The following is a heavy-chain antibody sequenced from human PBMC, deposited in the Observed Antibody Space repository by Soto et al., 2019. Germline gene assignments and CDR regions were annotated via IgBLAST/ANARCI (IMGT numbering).Heavy chain of an antibody. V-gene: IGHV1-18*04. D-gene: IGHD1-26*01. CDR2: ISAYNGNT. Sequence: QVQLVQSGAEVKKPGASVKVSCKASGYTFTSYGISWVRQAPGQGLEWMGWISAYNGNTNYAQKLQGRDTMTTDTSTSTAYMELRSLRSDDTAVYYCARDAPIVGATTHYSCGMDVWGQGTTVTVSS. J-gene: IGHJ6*02. CDR1: GYTFTSYG. CDR3: ARDAPIVGATTHYSCGMDV.